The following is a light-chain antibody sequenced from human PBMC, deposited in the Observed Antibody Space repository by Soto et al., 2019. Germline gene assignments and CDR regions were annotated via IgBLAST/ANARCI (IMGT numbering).Light chain of an antibody. J-gene: IGKJ1*01. CDR3: QQYGGSTRT. Sequence: ETVLTQSPGTLSLSPGERATVSCRASQRVSSSYLAWYQQKPGQAPRLLIYGASSRATGVPDRITGSGSGTDFTLSISRLEPEDFAVYYCQQYGGSTRTFGQGTKVDIK. V-gene: IGKV3-20*01. CDR1: QRVSSSY. CDR2: GAS.